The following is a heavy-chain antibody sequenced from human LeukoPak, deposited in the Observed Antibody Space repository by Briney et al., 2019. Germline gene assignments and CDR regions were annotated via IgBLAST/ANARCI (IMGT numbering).Heavy chain of an antibody. D-gene: IGHD5-24*01. CDR3: ARGEMATIIYYYYYYMDV. J-gene: IGHJ6*03. CDR1: GGSFSGYY. Sequence: SETLSLTCAVYGGSFSGYYWSWIRQPPGKGLEWIGEINHSGSTNYNPSLKSRVTISVDTSKNQFSLELSSVTAADTAVYYCARGEMATIIYYYYYYMDVWGKGTTVTVSS. V-gene: IGHV4-34*01. CDR2: INHSGST.